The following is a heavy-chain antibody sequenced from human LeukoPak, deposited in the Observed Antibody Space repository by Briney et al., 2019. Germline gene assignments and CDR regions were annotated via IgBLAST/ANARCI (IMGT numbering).Heavy chain of an antibody. D-gene: IGHD2-2*01. V-gene: IGHV7-4-1*02. CDR2: INTNTGNP. CDR1: GYTFTSYA. Sequence: ASVKVSCKASGYTFTSYAMNWVRQAPGQGLEWMGWINTNTGNPTYAQGFTGRFVFSLDTSVSTAYLQISSLKAEDTAVYYCARDRGYCSSASCYFYYYYGMDVWGQGTTVTVSS. J-gene: IGHJ6*02. CDR3: ARDRGYCSSASCYFYYYYGMDV.